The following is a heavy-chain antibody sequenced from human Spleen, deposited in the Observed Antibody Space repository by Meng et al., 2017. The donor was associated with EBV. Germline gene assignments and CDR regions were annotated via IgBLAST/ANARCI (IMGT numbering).Heavy chain of an antibody. CDR1: GFTFSSYA. CDR3: ASHCSGGSCYSG. D-gene: IGHD2-15*01. CDR2: ISGSGGST. V-gene: IGHV3-23*01. Sequence: VQRLMARGGVGQPGGSRRLSCAPHGFTFSSYAMSWVRQAPGKGLEWVSAISGSGGSTYYADSVKGRFTISRDNSKNTLYLQMNSLRAEDTAVYYCASHCSGGSCYSGWGQGTLVTVSS. J-gene: IGHJ4*02.